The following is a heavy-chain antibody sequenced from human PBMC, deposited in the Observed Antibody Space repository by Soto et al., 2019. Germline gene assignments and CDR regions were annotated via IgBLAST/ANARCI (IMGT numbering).Heavy chain of an antibody. CDR1: GGSFSGYY. D-gene: IGHD3-10*01. CDR2: INHSGGT. J-gene: IGHJ4*02. CDR3: ARHDTMVRGATYYFDY. V-gene: IGHV4-34*01. Sequence: PSETLSLTCAVYGGSFSGYYWSWIRQPPGKGLEWIGEINHSGGTNYNPSLKSRVTISVDTSKNQFSLKLSSVTAADTAVYYCARHDTMVRGATYYFDYWGQGTLVTVSS.